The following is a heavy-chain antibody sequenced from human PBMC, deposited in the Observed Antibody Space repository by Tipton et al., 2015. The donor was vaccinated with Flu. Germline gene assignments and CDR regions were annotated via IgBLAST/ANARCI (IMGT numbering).Heavy chain of an antibody. CDR3: VRETGGFDN. D-gene: IGHD3-16*01. Sequence: VQLVQSGPEVKKPGASVKVSCKASGYSFNNYQIHWVRQAPGQGLEWMGVIIPSGGNTAYAQNFQGRFTMTRDASTKTVYMELSSLRSEDTAVYYCVRETGGFDNWGQGTLVTVSS. CDR1: GYSFNNYQ. V-gene: IGHV1-46*02. J-gene: IGHJ4*02. CDR2: IIPSGGNT.